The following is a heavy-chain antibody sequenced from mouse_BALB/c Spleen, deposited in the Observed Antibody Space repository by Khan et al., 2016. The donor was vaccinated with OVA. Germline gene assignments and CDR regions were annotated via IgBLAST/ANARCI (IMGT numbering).Heavy chain of an antibody. CDR2: ISSGGDYT. V-gene: IGHV5-6*01. CDR1: GFTFSSYS. D-gene: IGHD4-1*01. Sequence: EVELVESGGDLVKPRGSLKLSCAASGFTFSSYSMSWVHQTPDKRLEWVATISSGGDYTYYPDSVKGRFTISRDNAKNTLYLQMSSLKSEDTAMYYCASHLTGSFAYWGQGTLVTVSA. CDR3: ASHLTGSFAY. J-gene: IGHJ3*01.